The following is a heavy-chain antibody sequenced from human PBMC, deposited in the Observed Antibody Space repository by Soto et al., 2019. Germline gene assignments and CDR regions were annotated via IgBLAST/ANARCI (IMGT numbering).Heavy chain of an antibody. Sequence: ETLSLTGTVSVASISGFYWSWIRKSAGKGLEWIGRIYATGTTDYNPSLKSRVMMSVDTSKKQFSLKLRSVTAADTAVYYCVRDGTKTLRDWFDPWGQGISVTVSS. CDR3: VRDGTKTLRDWFDP. J-gene: IGHJ5*02. CDR2: IYATGTT. D-gene: IGHD1-1*01. CDR1: VASISGFY. V-gene: IGHV4-4*07.